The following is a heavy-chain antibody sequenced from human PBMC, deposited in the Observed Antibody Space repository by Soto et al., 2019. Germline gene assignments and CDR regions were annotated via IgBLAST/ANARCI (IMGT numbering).Heavy chain of an antibody. Sequence: QVQLQQWGAGLLKPSETLSLTCAVYGGSFSGYYWSWIRQPPGKGLEWIGEINHSGSTNYNPSLKSRVTISVDTSKNQFSLKLSSVTAADTAVYYCARLSSGSYYRNYYYYYMDVWGKGTTVTVSS. CDR3: ARLSSGSYYRNYYYYYMDV. D-gene: IGHD3-10*01. CDR2: INHSGST. CDR1: GGSFSGYY. J-gene: IGHJ6*03. V-gene: IGHV4-34*01.